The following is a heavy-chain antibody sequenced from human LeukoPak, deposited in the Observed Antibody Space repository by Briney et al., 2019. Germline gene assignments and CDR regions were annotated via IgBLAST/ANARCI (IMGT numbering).Heavy chain of an antibody. CDR3: ARTRVAFYSPYDY. J-gene: IGHJ4*02. D-gene: IGHD4-11*01. CDR2: INPNSGGT. Sequence: ASVKVSCKASGYTFTGYYMHWVRQAPGQGLEWMGWINPNSGGTNYAQNFQGRVTMTRDTSISTAYMDLSRLRSDDTAVYYCARTRVAFYSPYDYWGQGTLVTVSS. CDR1: GYTFTGYY. V-gene: IGHV1-2*02.